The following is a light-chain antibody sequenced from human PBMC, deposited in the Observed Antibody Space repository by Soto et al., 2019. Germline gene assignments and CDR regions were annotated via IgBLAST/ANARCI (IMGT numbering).Light chain of an antibody. CDR2: GNS. J-gene: IGLJ2*01. V-gene: IGLV1-40*01. CDR1: SCNIGAGYD. Sequence: QSVLTQPPSVSGAPGQRVTISCTGSSCNIGAGYDVHWYQQLPGTAPKLLIYGNSNRPSGVPDRFSGSKSGTSASLAITGLQAEDEADYYCQSYDGSLSGVVFGGGTKLTVL. CDR3: QSYDGSLSGVV.